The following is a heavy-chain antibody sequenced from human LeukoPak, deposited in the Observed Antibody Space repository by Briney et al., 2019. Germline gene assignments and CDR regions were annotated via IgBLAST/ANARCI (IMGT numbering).Heavy chain of an antibody. CDR3: VSQGLGSSWFGFDY. Sequence: GESLQISCKGSGYIFTTNRFGWVRQLPGKGLEWLGIIYPGDSDPRYSPSFQGQVTISADKSITTAYLQWSSLKASDSAMYYCVSQGLGSSWFGFDYWGQGTLLTVSS. D-gene: IGHD6-13*01. V-gene: IGHV5-51*01. CDR2: IYPGDSDP. J-gene: IGHJ4*02. CDR1: GYIFTTNR.